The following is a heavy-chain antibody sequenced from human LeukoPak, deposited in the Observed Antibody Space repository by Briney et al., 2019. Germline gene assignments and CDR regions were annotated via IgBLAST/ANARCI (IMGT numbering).Heavy chain of an antibody. Sequence: SETLSLTCTVSGGAISSCYWTWIRQPAGKGLEWIGRIYSSGSTNHNPSLKSRVTMSVDTSKNQFSLKLSSVTAADTAVYYCARGPEMATTYFDYWGQGILVTVSS. CDR3: ARGPEMATTYFDY. CDR1: GGAISSCY. CDR2: IYSSGST. D-gene: IGHD5-24*01. V-gene: IGHV4-4*07. J-gene: IGHJ4*02.